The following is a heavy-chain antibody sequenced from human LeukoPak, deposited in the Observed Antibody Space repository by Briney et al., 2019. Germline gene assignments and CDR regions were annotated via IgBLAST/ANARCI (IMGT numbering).Heavy chain of an antibody. CDR1: GYSISSGYY. V-gene: IGHV4-38-2*02. D-gene: IGHD5-18*01. Sequence: SETLSLTCTVSGYSISSGYYWGWIRQPPGKGLEWIGIIYHSGSTYYNPSLKSRVTISVDTSKNQFSLKLSSVTAADTAVYYCARDLKRGYSYGFRVGWDYWGQGTLVTVSS. CDR2: IYHSGST. J-gene: IGHJ4*02. CDR3: ARDLKRGYSYGFRVGWDY.